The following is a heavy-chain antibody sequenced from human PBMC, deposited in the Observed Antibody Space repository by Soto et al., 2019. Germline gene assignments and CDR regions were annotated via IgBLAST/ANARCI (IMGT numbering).Heavy chain of an antibody. J-gene: IGHJ6*02. Sequence: PGGSLRLSCAASGFTFSSYSMNWVRQAPGKGLEWVSYISSSSSTIYYADSVKGRFTISRENAKNSLYLQMNSLRDEDTAVYYCARSMERPYHYYGMDVCGQGTPVTVSS. CDR3: ARSMERPYHYYGMDV. V-gene: IGHV3-48*02. D-gene: IGHD1-1*01. CDR1: GFTFSSYS. CDR2: ISSSSSTI.